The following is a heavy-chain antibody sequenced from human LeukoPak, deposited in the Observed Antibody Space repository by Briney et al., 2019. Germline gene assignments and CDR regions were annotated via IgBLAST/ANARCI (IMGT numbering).Heavy chain of an antibody. CDR3: AHIAAAGTWDFDY. J-gene: IGHJ4*02. D-gene: IGHD6-13*01. Sequence: ASVKVSCKASGYTFTSYYMHWVRQAPGQGLEWMGIINPSGGSTSYAQKFQGRVTMTRDTSTSTVYMELSSLRSEDTAVYYCAHIAAAGTWDFDYWGQGTLVTVSP. CDR1: GYTFTSYY. V-gene: IGHV1-46*01. CDR2: INPSGGST.